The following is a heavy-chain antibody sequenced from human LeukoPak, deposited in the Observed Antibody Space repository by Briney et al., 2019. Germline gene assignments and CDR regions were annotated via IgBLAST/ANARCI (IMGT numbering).Heavy chain of an antibody. CDR2: ISSSSSYI. J-gene: IGHJ4*02. CDR3: ARDPQKRYYYDSSGQLRAFDY. CDR1: GFTFSSYS. Sequence: PGGFLRLSCAASGFTFSSYSMNWVRQAPGKGLEWVSSISSSSSYIYYADSVKGRFTISRDNAKNSLYLQMNSLRAEDTAVYYCARDPQKRYYYDSSGQLRAFDYWGQGTLVTVSS. D-gene: IGHD3-22*01. V-gene: IGHV3-21*01.